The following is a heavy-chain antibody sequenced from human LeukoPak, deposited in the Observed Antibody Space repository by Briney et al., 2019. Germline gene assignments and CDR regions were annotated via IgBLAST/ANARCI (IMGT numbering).Heavy chain of an antibody. Sequence: ASVKVSCKASGYTFISYGISWVRQAPGQGLEWMGWISAYNGNTNYAQKLQGRVTMTTDTSTSTAYMELRSLRSDDTAVYYCARLSYYYASGENWFDPWGQGTLVTVSS. CDR1: GYTFISYG. CDR3: ARLSYYYASGENWFDP. J-gene: IGHJ5*02. CDR2: ISAYNGNT. V-gene: IGHV1-18*01. D-gene: IGHD3-10*01.